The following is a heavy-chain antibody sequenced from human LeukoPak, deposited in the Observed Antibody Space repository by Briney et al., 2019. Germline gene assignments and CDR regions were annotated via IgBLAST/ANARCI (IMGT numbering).Heavy chain of an antibody. CDR3: ARDRQTYCGGDCYSDAFDI. J-gene: IGHJ3*02. CDR2: IYSGGST. D-gene: IGHD2-21*02. CDR1: GFTFSSYA. Sequence: AGGSLRLSCAASGFTFSSYAMSWVRQAPGKGLEWVSVIYSGGSTYYADSVKGRFTISRDNSKNTLYLQMNSLRAEDTAVYYCARDRQTYCGGDCYSDAFDIWGQGTMVTVSS. V-gene: IGHV3-53*01.